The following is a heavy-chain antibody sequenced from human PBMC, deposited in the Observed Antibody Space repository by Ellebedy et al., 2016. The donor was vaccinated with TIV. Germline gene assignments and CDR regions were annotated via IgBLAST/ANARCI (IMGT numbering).Heavy chain of an antibody. CDR3: ARAKRGSYYSAFDI. V-gene: IGHV3-53*01. J-gene: IGHJ3*02. D-gene: IGHD1-26*01. Sequence: GGSLRLXXAASGVNVSSNYMSWVRQAPGKGLEWVSIIYSDGSTYYADSVKGRFTLSRDSSKNTLFLQMNSLRAEDTAVYYCARAKRGSYYSAFDIWGQGTMVTVSS. CDR1: GVNVSSNY. CDR2: IYSDGST.